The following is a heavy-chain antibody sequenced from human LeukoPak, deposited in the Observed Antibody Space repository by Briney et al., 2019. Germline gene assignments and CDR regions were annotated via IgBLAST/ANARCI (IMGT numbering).Heavy chain of an antibody. CDR2: IRYDGSNK. J-gene: IGHJ4*02. V-gene: IGHV3-30*02. CDR3: AKGGAVYAKLVDY. Sequence: GGSLRLSCAASGFIFSSYGMHWVRQAPGKGLEWVAFIRYDGSNKYYADSVKGRFTISRDNSKNTLYLQMNSLRAEDTAVYYCAKGGAVYAKLVDYWGQGTLVTVSS. CDR1: GFIFSSYG. D-gene: IGHD2-8*01.